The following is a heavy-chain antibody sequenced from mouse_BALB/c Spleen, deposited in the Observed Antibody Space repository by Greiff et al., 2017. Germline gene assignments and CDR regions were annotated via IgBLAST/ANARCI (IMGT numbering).Heavy chain of an antibody. V-gene: IGHV5-17*02. CDR3: ARYDYDGVAY. D-gene: IGHD2-4*01. Sequence: EVQLVESGGGLVQPGGSRKLSCAASGFTFSSFGMHWVRQAPEKGLEWVAYISSGSSTIYYADTVKGRFTISRDNPKNTLFLQMTSLRSEDTAMYYCARYDYDGVAYWGQGTLVTVSA. J-gene: IGHJ3*01. CDR1: GFTFSSFG. CDR2: ISSGSSTI.